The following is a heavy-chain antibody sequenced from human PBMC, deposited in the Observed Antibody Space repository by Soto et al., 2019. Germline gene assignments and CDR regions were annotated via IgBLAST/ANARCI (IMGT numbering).Heavy chain of an antibody. CDR2: IYYSGST. CDR1: GGSISSGGYY. CDR3: ARDGLSYFDY. Sequence: PSETLSLTCTVSGGSISSGGYYWSWIRQHPGKGLEWIGYIYYSGSTYYNPSLKSRVTISVDTSKNQFSLKLSSVTAADTAVYYCARDGLSYFDYWGQGTLVTVSS. V-gene: IGHV4-31*03. D-gene: IGHD3-10*01. J-gene: IGHJ4*02.